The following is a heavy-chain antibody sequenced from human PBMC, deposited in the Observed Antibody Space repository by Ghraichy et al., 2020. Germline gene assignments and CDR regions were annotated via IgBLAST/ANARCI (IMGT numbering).Heavy chain of an antibody. CDR1: GGSFSGYY. D-gene: IGHD3-22*01. CDR3: ARVRYYYDSSGYYSTGVLTSYFDY. CDR2: INHSGST. Sequence: SETLSLTCAVYGGSFSGYYWSWIRQPPGKGLEWIGEINHSGSTNYNPSLKSRVTISVDTSKNQFSLKLSSVTAADTAVYYCARVRYYYDSSGYYSTGVLTSYFDYWGQGTLVTVSS. V-gene: IGHV4-34*01. J-gene: IGHJ4*02.